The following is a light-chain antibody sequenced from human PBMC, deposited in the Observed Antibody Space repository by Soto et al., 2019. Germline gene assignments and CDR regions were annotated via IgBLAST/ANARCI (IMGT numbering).Light chain of an antibody. CDR2: GAS. CDR1: QSVSSSY. J-gene: IGKJ2*01. V-gene: IGKV3-20*01. Sequence: EIVLTQSPGTLSLSPGERATLSCRASQSVSSSYLAWYQQKPGQAPRLLIYGASSRATGIPDRFSGSGSGTDFTLTISRLEPEDFAVYYCQKYGSLYTFGQGTKVDIK. CDR3: QKYGSLYT.